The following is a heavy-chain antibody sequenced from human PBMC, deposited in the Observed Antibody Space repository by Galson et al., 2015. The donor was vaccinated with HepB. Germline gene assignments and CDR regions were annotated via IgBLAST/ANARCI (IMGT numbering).Heavy chain of an antibody. J-gene: IGHJ4*02. Sequence: SLRLSCAASGFTFSSYAMHWVRQAPGEGLEWVAVIWYDGSNKYFADSVKGRFTISRDNSKNTRSLQMDSLRPEDTAVYYCARDDYADNVVMFDYWGQGIQVTVSS. V-gene: IGHV3-33*01. CDR3: ARDDYADNVVMFDY. D-gene: IGHD4-17*01. CDR1: GFTFSSYA. CDR2: IWYDGSNK.